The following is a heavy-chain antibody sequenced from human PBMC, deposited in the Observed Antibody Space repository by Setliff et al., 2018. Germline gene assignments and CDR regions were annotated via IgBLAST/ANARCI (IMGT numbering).Heavy chain of an antibody. Sequence: PSETLSLTCAVSGGSISSPNWWNWVRQPPGKGLEWIGEIYHSGTTNYNPSLKSRVTRSVDKSRNQFSLRLTSVTAADTAIYYCTRAYSGSHDYWGQGTLVTVSS. CDR1: GGSISSPNW. J-gene: IGHJ4*02. D-gene: IGHD1-26*01. CDR2: IYHSGTT. CDR3: TRAYSGSHDY. V-gene: IGHV4-4*02.